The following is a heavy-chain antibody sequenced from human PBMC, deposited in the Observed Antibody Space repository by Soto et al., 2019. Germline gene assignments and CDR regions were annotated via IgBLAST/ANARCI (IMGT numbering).Heavy chain of an antibody. D-gene: IGHD4-17*01. J-gene: IGHJ4*02. Sequence: QVQLVQSGAEVKKPGSSVKVSCKASGGTFSSYAISWVRQAPGQGLEWMGGIIPIVGTANYAQKFQGRVTITADEATNTAYMELSSLRTEDTAVYYCASSYGDYVYFDYWGQGTLVTVSS. CDR2: IIPIVGTA. CDR3: ASSYGDYVYFDY. V-gene: IGHV1-69*01. CDR1: GGTFSSYA.